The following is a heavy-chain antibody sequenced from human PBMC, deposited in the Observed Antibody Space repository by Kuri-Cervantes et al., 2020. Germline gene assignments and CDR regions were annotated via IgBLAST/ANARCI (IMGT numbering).Heavy chain of an antibody. J-gene: IGHJ4*02. CDR2: IYYSGST. D-gene: IGHD6-19*01. V-gene: IGHV4-59*12. CDR1: GGSISSYY. CDR3: ARGNWIAVAGTAIFDY. Sequence: GSLRLSCTVSGGSISSYYWSWIRQPPGKGLEWIGYIYYSGSTNYNPSLKSRVTISVDTSKNQFSLQLNSVTPEDTAVYYCARGNWIAVAGTAIFDYWGRGTLVTVSS.